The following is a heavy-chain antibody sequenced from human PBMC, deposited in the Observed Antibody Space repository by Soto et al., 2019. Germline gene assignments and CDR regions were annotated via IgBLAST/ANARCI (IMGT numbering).Heavy chain of an antibody. V-gene: IGHV3-30*18. J-gene: IGHJ4*02. CDR2: ISHDGGDI. Sequence: QVLLVESGGGVVQPGRSLRVSCAASGFTFSSYGMHWVRQAPGKGLEWVAAISHDGGDIYYADSVKGRLTVSRDNTKSTLFLLMNSLRAEDTAVYYCAKTRWGRYYTSNFDSWGQGTLVTVSS. CDR1: GFTFSSYG. CDR3: AKTRWGRYYTSNFDS. D-gene: IGHD3-10*01.